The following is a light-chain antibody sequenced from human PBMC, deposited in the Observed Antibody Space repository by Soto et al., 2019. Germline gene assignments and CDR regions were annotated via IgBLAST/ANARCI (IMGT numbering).Light chain of an antibody. J-gene: IGKJ1*01. V-gene: IGKV3-15*01. Sequence: EVVMTQSPATLSVSPGEGVTFSCRASQGISKKVAWYQHKPGQAPRLLISGASTRAAGISDRFRGSGSGTEFTLTISSLRSEDSAIYYCQQYFEWPPMTFGQGTKVDIK. CDR2: GAS. CDR1: QGISKK. CDR3: QQYFEWPPMT.